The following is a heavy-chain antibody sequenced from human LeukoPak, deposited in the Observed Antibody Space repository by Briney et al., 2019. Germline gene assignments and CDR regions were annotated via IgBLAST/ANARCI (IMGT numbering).Heavy chain of an antibody. J-gene: IGHJ4*02. CDR3: ARIVVVMGGGAFDY. CDR1: GYTFTGYY. V-gene: IGHV1-2*06. D-gene: IGHD3-22*01. Sequence: ASVKVSCKASGYTFTGYYMHWVRQAPGQGLEWMGRINPNSGGTNYAQKFQGRVTMTRDTSISTAYMELSRLRSDDTAVYYCARIVVVMGGGAFDYWGQGTLVTVSS. CDR2: INPNSGGT.